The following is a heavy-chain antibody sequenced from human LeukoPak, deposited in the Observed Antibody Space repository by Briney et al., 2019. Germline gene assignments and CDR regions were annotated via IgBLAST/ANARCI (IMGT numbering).Heavy chain of an antibody. J-gene: IGHJ4*02. CDR1: GGSFSGYY. CDR2: INHSGST. Sequence: PSETLSLTCAVYGGSFSGYYWSWIRQPPGKGLEWIGEINHSGSTNYNPSLKSRVTISVDTSKNQFSLKLSSVTAADTAVYYCARGLRSGYVDYWGQGTLVTVSS. CDR3: ARGLRSGYVDY. D-gene: IGHD3-3*01. V-gene: IGHV4-34*01.